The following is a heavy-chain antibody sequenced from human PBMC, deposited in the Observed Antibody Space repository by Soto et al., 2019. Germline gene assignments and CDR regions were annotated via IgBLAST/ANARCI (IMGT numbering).Heavy chain of an antibody. CDR3: AREIAAAGTADWFDP. V-gene: IGHV4-31*03. Sequence: QVQLQESGPGLVKPSQTLSLTCTVSGGSISSGGYYWSWIRQHPGKGLEWIVYIYYSGSTYYNPSLKSRVTISVDTSKNQFSLKLSSVTAADTAVYYCAREIAAAGTADWFDPWGQGTLVTVSS. J-gene: IGHJ5*02. D-gene: IGHD6-13*01. CDR2: IYYSGST. CDR1: GGSISSGGYY.